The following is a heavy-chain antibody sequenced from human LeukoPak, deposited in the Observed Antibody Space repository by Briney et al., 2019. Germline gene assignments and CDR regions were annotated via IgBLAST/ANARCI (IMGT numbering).Heavy chain of an antibody. J-gene: IGHJ4*01. CDR2: IKQDGSEK. Sequence: GGSLRLSCAASGFTFSSYWMSWVRQAPGKGLEWVANIKQDGSEKYYVDSVKGRFTISRDNAKNSLYLQMNSLRAEDTAVYYCARDSALPYSSSADFWGHGTLVIISS. V-gene: IGHV3-7*01. CDR1: GFTFSSYW. CDR3: ARDSALPYSSSADF. D-gene: IGHD6-13*01.